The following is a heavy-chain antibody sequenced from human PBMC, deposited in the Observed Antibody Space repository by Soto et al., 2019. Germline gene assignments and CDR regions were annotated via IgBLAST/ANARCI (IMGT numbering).Heavy chain of an antibody. D-gene: IGHD2-2*01. Sequence: QVQLVQCGAEVKKPGSSVKVSCKASGGTFSSYAISWVRQAPGQGLEWMGGIIPISGTANYAQKFQGRVTITADESTSTAYMELSSRRSEDTAVYYCARSHGSSTSLEIYYYYYYGIDVWGQGTTVTVSS. V-gene: IGHV1-69*01. J-gene: IGHJ6*02. CDR1: GGTFSSYA. CDR3: ARSHGSSTSLEIYYYYYYGIDV. CDR2: IIPISGTA.